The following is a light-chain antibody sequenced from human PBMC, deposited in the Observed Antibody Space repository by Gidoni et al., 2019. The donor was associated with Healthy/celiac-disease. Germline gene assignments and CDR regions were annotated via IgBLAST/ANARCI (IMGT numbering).Light chain of an antibody. CDR1: KSVSSN. J-gene: IGKJ1*01. CDR3: QQDNNWPPSWT. CDR2: GAS. V-gene: IGKV3-15*01. Sequence: EIVMTQSPATLSVSPGERATLSCRASKSVSSNLAWYQQKPGQAHRLLIYGASTRATGIPARVSGSGSGTEFTLTISSLQSEDFAVYYCQQDNNWPPSWTFGQGTKVEIK.